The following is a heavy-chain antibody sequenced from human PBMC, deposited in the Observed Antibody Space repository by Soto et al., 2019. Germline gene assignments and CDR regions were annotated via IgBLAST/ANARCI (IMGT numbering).Heavy chain of an antibody. Sequence: ASVKVSCKVSGYTLTELSMHWVRQAPGKGLEWMGGFDPEDGETIYAQKFQGRVTMTEDTSTDTAYMELSSLRSEDTAVYYCATHTSGSYYYYYYMDVWGKGTTVTVS. J-gene: IGHJ6*03. D-gene: IGHD1-26*01. CDR2: FDPEDGET. V-gene: IGHV1-24*01. CDR3: ATHTSGSYYYYYYMDV. CDR1: GYTLTELS.